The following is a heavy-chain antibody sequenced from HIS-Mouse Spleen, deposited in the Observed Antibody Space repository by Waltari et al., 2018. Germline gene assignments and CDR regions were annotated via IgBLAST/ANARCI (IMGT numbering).Heavy chain of an antibody. CDR3: ARIAEGYTSGWYAFDY. Sequence: QVTLRESGPALVKPTQTLTLTCTFSGFSLSTSGMCVSWIRQPPGKALDWLARIDWDDDKYYSTSLKTRLTISRDTSKNQVVLTMTNMDPLDTATYYCARIAEGYTSGWYAFDYWCQGTLVTVSS. CDR1: GFSLSTSGMC. J-gene: IGHJ4*02. D-gene: IGHD6-19*01. V-gene: IGHV2-70*15. CDR2: IDWDDDK.